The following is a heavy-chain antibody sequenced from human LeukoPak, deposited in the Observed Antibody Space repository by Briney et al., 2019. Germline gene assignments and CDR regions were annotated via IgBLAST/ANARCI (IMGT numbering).Heavy chain of an antibody. CDR1: GGSNSSGGYY. D-gene: IGHD2-2*01. Sequence: SQTLSLTCTVSGGSNSSGGYYWSWIRQPPGKGLEWIGYIYHSGSTYYNPSLKSRVTISVDRSKNQFSLKLSSVTAADTAVYYCARDALYCSSTSCYRYWYFDVWGRGTLVTVSS. CDR2: IYHSGST. V-gene: IGHV4-30-2*01. J-gene: IGHJ2*01. CDR3: ARDALYCSSTSCYRYWYFDV.